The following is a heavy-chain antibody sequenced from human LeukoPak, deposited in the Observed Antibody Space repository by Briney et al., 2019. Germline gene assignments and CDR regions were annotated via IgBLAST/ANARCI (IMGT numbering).Heavy chain of an antibody. J-gene: IGHJ4*02. CDR1: GYTFISYY. CDR3: ARDVGYDSSGYGIDY. CDR2: INPSGGST. Sequence: ASVKVSCKASGYTFISYYMHWVRQAPGQGLEWMGIINPSGGSTSYAQKFQGRVTMTRDTSTSTVYMELSSLRSEDTAVYYCARDVGYDSSGYGIDYWGQGTLVTVSS. V-gene: IGHV1-46*01. D-gene: IGHD3-22*01.